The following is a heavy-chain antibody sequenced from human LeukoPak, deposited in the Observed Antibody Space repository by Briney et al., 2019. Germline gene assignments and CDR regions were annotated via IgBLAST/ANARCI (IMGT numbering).Heavy chain of an antibody. CDR3: ATTVDIVATIEAFDI. V-gene: IGHV1-2*02. CDR1: GYTFTGYY. Sequence: ASVKVSCKASGYTFTGYYMHWVRQAPGQGLEWMGWINPNSGGTNYAQKFQGRVTMTRDTSISTAYMELSSLRSEDTAVYYCATTVDIVATIEAFDIWGQGTMVTVSS. J-gene: IGHJ3*02. D-gene: IGHD5-12*01. CDR2: INPNSGGT.